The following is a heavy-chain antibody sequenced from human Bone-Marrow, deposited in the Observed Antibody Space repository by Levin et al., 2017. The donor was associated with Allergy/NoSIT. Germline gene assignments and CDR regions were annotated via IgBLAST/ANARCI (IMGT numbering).Heavy chain of an antibody. CDR3: AGSGKYDSSRYYNPNGAFDI. CDR2: ISASGDRT. Sequence: GESLKISCAASGFTFYSYDMSWVRQGPGKGLEWVSQISASGDRTYYADSVKGRFTISRDNFKNTVSLQMNSLRAEDTAVYYCAGSGKYDSSRYYNPNGAFDIWGQGTTVTVSS. D-gene: IGHD3-22*01. J-gene: IGHJ3*02. V-gene: IGHV3-23*01. CDR1: GFTFYSYD.